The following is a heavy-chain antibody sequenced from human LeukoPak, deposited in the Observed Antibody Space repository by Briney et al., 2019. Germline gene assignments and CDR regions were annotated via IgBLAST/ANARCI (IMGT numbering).Heavy chain of an antibody. CDR2: FRSDGSTT. J-gene: IGHJ4*02. CDR3: ARGYAYGMDD. CDR1: GFTFTTFW. V-gene: IGHV3-74*01. Sequence: GGSLRLSCAASGFTFTTFWMHWVRQVPGKGLVWVSRFRSDGSTTIYADSVKGRFTISRDSAKNTLYLQMNSLRAEDMGVYYCARGYAYGMDDWGQGTRVTVSS. D-gene: IGHD2-2*01.